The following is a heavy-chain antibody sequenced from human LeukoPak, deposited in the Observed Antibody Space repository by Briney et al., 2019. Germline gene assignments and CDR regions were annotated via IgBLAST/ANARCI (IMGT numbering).Heavy chain of an antibody. Sequence: GGSLRLSFAAPGFTFSSYSMNWVRQAPGKGLEWVSSISSSSSYIYYADSVKGRFTISRDNAKNSLYPQMNSLRAEDTAVYYCARDHDRYDSSGYPYWGQGTLVTVSS. CDR3: ARDHDRYDSSGYPY. V-gene: IGHV3-21*01. D-gene: IGHD3-22*01. CDR1: GFTFSSYS. CDR2: ISSSSSYI. J-gene: IGHJ4*02.